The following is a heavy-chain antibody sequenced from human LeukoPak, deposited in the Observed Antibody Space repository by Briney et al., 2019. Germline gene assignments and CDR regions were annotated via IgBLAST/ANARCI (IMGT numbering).Heavy chain of an antibody. D-gene: IGHD3-16*01. CDR3: AKWTGGEYGMDV. J-gene: IGHJ6*02. V-gene: IGHV3-23*01. CDR2: ISGSGGST. Sequence: PGGSLRLSCAASGFTFSSYAMSWVRQAPGKGLEWVSAISGSGGSTYYADSVKGRFTISRDNSKNALYLQMNSLRAEDTAVYYCAKWTGGEYGMDVWGQGTTVTVSS. CDR1: GFTFSSYA.